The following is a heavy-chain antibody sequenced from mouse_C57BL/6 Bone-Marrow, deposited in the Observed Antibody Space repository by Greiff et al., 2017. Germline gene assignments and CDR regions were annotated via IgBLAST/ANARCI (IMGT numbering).Heavy chain of an antibody. V-gene: IGHV1-26*01. CDR3: ARYDYYAMDY. CDR1: GYTFTDYY. Sequence: EVQLQQSGPELVKPGASVKISCKASGYTFTDYYMNWVKQSHGKSLEWIGDINPNNGGTSYNQKFKGKATLTVDTSSSTAYMELRSLTSEDSAVYYCARYDYYAMDYWGQGTSVTVSS. CDR2: INPNNGGT. J-gene: IGHJ4*01.